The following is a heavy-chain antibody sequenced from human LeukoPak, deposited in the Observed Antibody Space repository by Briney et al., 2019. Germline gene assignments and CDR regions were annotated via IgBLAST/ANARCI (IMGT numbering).Heavy chain of an antibody. J-gene: IGHJ4*02. CDR2: ISYDGSNK. D-gene: IGHD6-13*01. V-gene: IGHV3-30*04. CDR1: GFTFSSYA. Sequence: GRSLRLSCAASGFTFSSYAMHWVRQAPGKGLEWVAVISYDGSNKYYADSVKGRFTISRDNSKNTLYLQMNSLRAEDAAVYYCARDRGAAAGYFDYWGQGTLVTVSS. CDR3: ARDRGAAAGYFDY.